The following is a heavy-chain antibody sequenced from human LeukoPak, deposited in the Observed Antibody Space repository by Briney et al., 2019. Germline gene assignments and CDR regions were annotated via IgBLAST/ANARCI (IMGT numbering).Heavy chain of an antibody. D-gene: IGHD6-13*01. V-gene: IGHV3-73*01. Sequence: GGSLKLSCAASGFTFSGSAMHWVRQASGKGLEWVGRIRSKANSYATAYAASVKGRFTISRDDSKNTAYLQMNSPKTEDTAVYYCTRPFSSSYAFDIWGQGTMVTVSS. CDR2: IRSKANSYAT. CDR1: GFTFSGSA. J-gene: IGHJ3*02. CDR3: TRPFSSSYAFDI.